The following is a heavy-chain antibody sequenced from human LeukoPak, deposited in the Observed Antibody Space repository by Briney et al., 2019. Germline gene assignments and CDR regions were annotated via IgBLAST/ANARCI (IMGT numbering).Heavy chain of an antibody. D-gene: IGHD2-15*01. CDR3: ARHTRVTPVVRVYGFDV. CDR1: GGSITNSDYF. V-gene: IGHV4-39*01. J-gene: IGHJ6*02. CDR2: MHYGGSA. Sequence: SETLSLTCTVSGGSITNSDYFGGWIRQAPGKGLEWIGSMHYGGSAHYNPSLKSRVTMSVDTSRNQFSLKLTSVTAADSSVYYCARHTRVTPVVRVYGFDVWGQGTTVIVSS.